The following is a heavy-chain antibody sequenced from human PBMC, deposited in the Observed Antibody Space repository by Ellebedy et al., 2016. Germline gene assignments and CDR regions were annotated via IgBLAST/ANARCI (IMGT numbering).Heavy chain of an antibody. D-gene: IGHD1-14*01. CDR2: IYWDDDK. V-gene: IGHV2-5*02. CDR1: GFSLTTNQVV. CDR3: AHKSVYREVDY. Sequence: SGPTLVKPTQTLTLTCSFSGFSLTTNQVVVGWVRQPPGKALEWLALIYWDDDKRYSPSLKSRLTITKDTSKNQVVLTMTNMDPVDTATYFCAHKSVYREVDYWGQGRLVIVSS. J-gene: IGHJ4*02.